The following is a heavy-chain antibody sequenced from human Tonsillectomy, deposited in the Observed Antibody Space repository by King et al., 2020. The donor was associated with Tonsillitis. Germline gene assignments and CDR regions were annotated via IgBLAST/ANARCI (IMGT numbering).Heavy chain of an antibody. V-gene: IGHV4-38-2*02. CDR2: FYHGGTT. CDR3: ARHFAGDVGYFDL. J-gene: IGHJ2*01. D-gene: IGHD7-27*01. Sequence: VQLQESGPGLVKPSETLSLICTVSGYSISSGYYWGWIRQPPGKGLEWIGSFYHGGTTYYNPSLKSRVTISLDTSKNHFSLKLSSVTAANTAVYYCARHFAGDVGYFDLWGRGTLVTVSS. CDR1: GYSISSGYY.